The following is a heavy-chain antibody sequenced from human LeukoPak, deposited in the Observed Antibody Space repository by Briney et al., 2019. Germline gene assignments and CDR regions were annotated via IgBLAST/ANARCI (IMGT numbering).Heavy chain of an antibody. V-gene: IGHV4-38-2*02. CDR3: ARAGRYYDSSGYEVVDY. CDR1: GYSISSGFY. J-gene: IGHJ4*02. Sequence: PSETLSLTCTVSGYSISSGFYWGWIRQPPGKGLEWIASIYHSGSTYYNPSLKSRVTTSVDTSKNQFSLRLTSVTAADTAVYYCARAGRYYDSSGYEVVDYWGQGTLVTVSS. D-gene: IGHD3-22*01. CDR2: IYHSGST.